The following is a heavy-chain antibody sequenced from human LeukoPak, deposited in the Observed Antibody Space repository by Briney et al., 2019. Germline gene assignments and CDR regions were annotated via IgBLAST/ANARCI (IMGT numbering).Heavy chain of an antibody. V-gene: IGHV4-39*07. CDR3: ARTGLGYCSGGSCYSRWFDP. D-gene: IGHD2-15*01. CDR2: IYYSGST. CDR1: GGSISSSSYY. Sequence: PSETLSLTCTVSGGSISSSSYYWGWIRQPPGKGLEWIGSIYYSGSTYYNPSLKSRVTISVDTSKNQFSLKLSSVTAADTAVYYCARTGLGYCSGGSCYSRWFDPWGQGTLVTVSS. J-gene: IGHJ5*02.